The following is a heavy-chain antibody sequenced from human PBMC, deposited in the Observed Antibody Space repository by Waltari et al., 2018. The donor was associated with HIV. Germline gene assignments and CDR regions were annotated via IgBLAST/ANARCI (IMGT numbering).Heavy chain of an antibody. CDR2: IYHSGNT. V-gene: IGHV4-38-2*01. CDR1: GYSISSGYY. CDR3: ARGPGVQNTEIDY. Sequence: QVQLQESGPGLVKPSETLSLTCAVSGYSISSGYYWGWLRQPPGKGLEWIGSIYHSGNTYYNPSLKSRVTISVDTSKNQFSLKLSSVTAADTAVYYCARGPGVQNTEIDYWGQGTLVTVSS. J-gene: IGHJ4*02. D-gene: IGHD5-18*01.